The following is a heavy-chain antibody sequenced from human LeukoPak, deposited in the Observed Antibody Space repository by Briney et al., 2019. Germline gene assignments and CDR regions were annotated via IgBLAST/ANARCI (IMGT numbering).Heavy chain of an antibody. V-gene: IGHV3-9*01. CDR1: GFTFDDYA. D-gene: IGHD3-10*01. CDR3: AKAVYYGSGSHFDY. Sequence: GRSLRLSCAASGFTFDDYAMHWVRKAPGKGLEWVSGISWNSGSIGYADSVKGRFTISRDNAKNSLHLQMNSLRAEDTALYYCAKAVYYGSGSHFDYWGQGTLVTVSS. J-gene: IGHJ4*02. CDR2: ISWNSGSI.